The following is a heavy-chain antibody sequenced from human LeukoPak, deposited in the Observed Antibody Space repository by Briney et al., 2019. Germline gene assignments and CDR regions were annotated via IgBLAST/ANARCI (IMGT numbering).Heavy chain of an antibody. D-gene: IGHD3-10*01. Sequence: ASVKVSCKASGYTFTGYYLQWVRQAPGQGLEWMGWISPNSGGANYAQKFQGRVTMTRDTSISTVYMEVSRLSSDDTAVYYCARKSNYGSGSSFGFWGQGTLVTVSS. V-gene: IGHV1-2*02. CDR3: ARKSNYGSGSSFGF. J-gene: IGHJ4*02. CDR2: ISPNSGGA. CDR1: GYTFTGYY.